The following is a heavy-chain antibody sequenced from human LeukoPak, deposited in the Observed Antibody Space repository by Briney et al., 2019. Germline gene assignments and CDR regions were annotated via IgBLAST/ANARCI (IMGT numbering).Heavy chain of an antibody. J-gene: IGHJ3*02. CDR3: AKEIVRGVINDAFDI. D-gene: IGHD3-10*01. CDR2: ISGSGGST. V-gene: IGHV3-23*01. Sequence: GGSLRLSCAASGFTFSSYAMSWVRKAPGKGLERVSAISGSGGSTYYADSVKGRFTISRDNSKNTLYLQMNSLRAEDTAVYYCAKEIVRGVINDAFDIWGQGTMVTVSS. CDR1: GFTFSSYA.